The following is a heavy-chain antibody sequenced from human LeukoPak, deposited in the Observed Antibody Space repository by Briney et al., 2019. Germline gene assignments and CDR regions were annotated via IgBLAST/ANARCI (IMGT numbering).Heavy chain of an antibody. CDR1: GYTFTSYG. D-gene: IGHD3-10*02. V-gene: IGHV1-69*13. CDR2: IIPIFGTA. J-gene: IGHJ4*02. Sequence: ASVKVSCKASGYTFTSYGISWVRQAPGQGLEWMGGIIPIFGTANYAQKFQGRVTITADESTSTAYMELSSLRSEDTAVYYCARAVREAPFDYWGQGTLVTVSS. CDR3: ARAVREAPFDY.